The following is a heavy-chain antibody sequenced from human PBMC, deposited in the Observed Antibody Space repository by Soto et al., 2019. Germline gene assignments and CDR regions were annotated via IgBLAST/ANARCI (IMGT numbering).Heavy chain of an antibody. CDR2: IKQDGSEK. CDR1: GFTFSSYW. CDR3: ASDLFRVAVAGPIDY. V-gene: IGHV3-7*03. D-gene: IGHD6-19*01. Sequence: GGSLRLSCAASGFTFSSYWMSWVRQAPGKGLEWVANIKQDGSEKYYVDSVKGRFTISRDNAKNSLYLQMTSLRAGDTAVYYCASDLFRVAVAGPIDYWGQGTLVTVSS. J-gene: IGHJ4*02.